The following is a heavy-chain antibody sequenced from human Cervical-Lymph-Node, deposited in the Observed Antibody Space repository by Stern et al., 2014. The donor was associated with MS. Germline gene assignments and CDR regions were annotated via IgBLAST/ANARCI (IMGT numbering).Heavy chain of an antibody. J-gene: IGHJ6*02. V-gene: IGHV4-31*03. CDR2: ISYNENT. Sequence: QLQLQESGPRLVKPSETLSLTCSVSGDFVRTGGYHWTWIRQRPDKGLEWIGSISYNENTNYNPSLGSRLVISLDMPQNHFSLRLTSVTAADTALYYCARAKIRPFYYYYGLDVWGQGTTVTVSS. CDR1: GDFVRTGGYH. CDR3: ARAKIRPFYYYYGLDV.